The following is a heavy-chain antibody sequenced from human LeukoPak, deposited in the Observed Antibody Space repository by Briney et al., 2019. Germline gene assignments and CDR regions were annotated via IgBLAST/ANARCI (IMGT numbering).Heavy chain of an antibody. CDR1: GFTFSRSA. Sequence: PGGSLRLSCEVSGFTFSRSAMSWVRQAPGKGLEWVSGISWNSGSIGYADSVKGRFTISRDNAKNSLYLQMNSLRAEDTALYYCAKAPLRFLEWLLGMGFDYWGQGTLVTVSS. CDR3: AKAPLRFLEWLLGMGFDY. D-gene: IGHD3-3*01. V-gene: IGHV3-9*01. CDR2: ISWNSGSI. J-gene: IGHJ4*02.